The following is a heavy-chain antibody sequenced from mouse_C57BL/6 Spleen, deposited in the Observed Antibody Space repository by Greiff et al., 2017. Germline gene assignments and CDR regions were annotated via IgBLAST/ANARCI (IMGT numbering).Heavy chain of an antibody. D-gene: IGHD2-3*01. CDR3: AREDGYYLYYAMDY. V-gene: IGHV1-77*01. CDR2: IGPGSGST. J-gene: IGHJ4*01. CDR1: GYTFTDYY. Sequence: VQLQQSGAELVKPGASVKISCKASGYTFTDYYINWVKQRPGQGLEWIGKIGPGSGSTYYNEKFKGKATLTADKSSSTAYMQRSSLTSEDSAVYFCAREDGYYLYYAMDYWGQGTSVTVSS.